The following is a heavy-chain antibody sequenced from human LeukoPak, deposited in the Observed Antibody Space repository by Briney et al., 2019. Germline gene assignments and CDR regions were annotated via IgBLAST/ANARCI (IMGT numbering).Heavy chain of an antibody. J-gene: IGHJ4*02. Sequence: GGSLRLSCAASGFTFSSYWMSWVRQAPGKGLEWVANIKKDGSEKYCVDSVKGRFTISRDNAKNSLYLQMNSLGAEDTAVYYCTRVGQSYSSSGQALDHWGQGTLVTVSS. D-gene: IGHD3-22*01. CDR1: GFTFSSYW. CDR2: IKKDGSEK. CDR3: TRVGQSYSSSGQALDH. V-gene: IGHV3-7*01.